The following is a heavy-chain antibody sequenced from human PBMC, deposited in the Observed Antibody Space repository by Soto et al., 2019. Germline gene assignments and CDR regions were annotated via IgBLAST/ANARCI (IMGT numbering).Heavy chain of an antibody. D-gene: IGHD3-10*01. V-gene: IGHV4-31*03. CDR2: IYDSGNT. J-gene: IGHJ4*02. CDR3: ARSITMFRGVRFYFDY. Sequence: SETLSLTCSVSGGSISSGGFHWSWIRQHPGKGLEWIGNIYDSGNTYYNPPLKSRVSISVDTSKNQFSLNLTSVTAADTAVYYCARSITMFRGVRFYFDYWGQGTLVTVSS. CDR1: GGSISSGGFH.